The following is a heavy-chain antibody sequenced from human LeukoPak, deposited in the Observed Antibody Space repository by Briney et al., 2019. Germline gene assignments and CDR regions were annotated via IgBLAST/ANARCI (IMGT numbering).Heavy chain of an antibody. J-gene: IGHJ4*02. CDR1: GFTFSKYW. Sequence: GGSLRLSCAASGFTFSKYWMLWVRQAPGKGLESVSRINTDGTVTIYADSVKGRFTVSRDNADNTMFLQMNSVRDEDTTVYYCATKQWLAPPPDSWGQGTPVTVSS. CDR3: ATKQWLAPPPDS. V-gene: IGHV3-74*01. CDR2: INTDGTVT. D-gene: IGHD6-19*01.